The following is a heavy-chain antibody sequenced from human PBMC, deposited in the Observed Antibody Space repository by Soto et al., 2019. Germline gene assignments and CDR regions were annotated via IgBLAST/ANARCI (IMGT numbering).Heavy chain of an antibody. CDR3: ARGRGGNSINWFDP. CDR2: IYYSGST. Sequence: SETLSLTCTVSGGSISSGGYYWSWTRQHPGKGLEWIGYIYYSGSTYYNPSLKSRVTISVDTSKNQFSLKPSSVTAADTAVYYCARGRGGNSINWFDPWGQGTLVTVSS. V-gene: IGHV4-31*03. D-gene: IGHD2-21*02. J-gene: IGHJ5*02. CDR1: GGSISSGGYY.